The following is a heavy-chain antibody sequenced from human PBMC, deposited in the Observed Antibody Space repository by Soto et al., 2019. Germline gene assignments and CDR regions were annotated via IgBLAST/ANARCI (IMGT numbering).Heavy chain of an antibody. CDR3: ASHRATAFYYYYGMDV. Sequence: SVKVSCKASGGTFSSYAISWVRQAPGQGLEWMGGIIPIFGTANYAQKFQGRVTITADESTSTAYMELSSLRSEDTAVYYCASHRATAFYYYYGMDVWGQGTTVTVSS. CDR2: IIPIFGTA. J-gene: IGHJ6*02. CDR1: GGTFSSYA. V-gene: IGHV1-69*13. D-gene: IGHD5-18*01.